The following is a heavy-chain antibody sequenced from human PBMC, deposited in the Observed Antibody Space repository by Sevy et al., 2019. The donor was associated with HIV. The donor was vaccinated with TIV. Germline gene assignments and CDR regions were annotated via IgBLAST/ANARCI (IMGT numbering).Heavy chain of an antibody. CDR2: ISYDGSNK. D-gene: IGHD2-15*01. CDR1: GFTFSSYG. J-gene: IGHJ6*02. Sequence: GGSLRLSCAASGFTFSSYGMHWVRQAPGKGLEWVAVISYDGSNKYYADSVKGRFTISRYKSKNTMYLQMNSLSAQDTGVYACAKDLPDVVLVVAATPVLGYYGMDLWGQGTTVTVSS. CDR3: AKDLPDVVLVVAATPVLGYYGMDL. V-gene: IGHV3-30*18.